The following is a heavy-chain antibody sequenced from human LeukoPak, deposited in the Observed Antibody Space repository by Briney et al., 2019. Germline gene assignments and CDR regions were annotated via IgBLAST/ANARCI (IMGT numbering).Heavy chain of an antibody. D-gene: IGHD1-1*01. CDR1: GGSFSGYY. Sequence: SETLSLTCAVCGGSFSGYYWSWIRQPPGKGLEWIGEINHSGSTNYNPSLKSRVTISVDTSKNQFSLNLSSVTAADTAVYFCAGGGNWRLDPWGQGTLVTVSS. CDR2: INHSGST. V-gene: IGHV4-34*01. J-gene: IGHJ5*02. CDR3: AGGGNWRLDP.